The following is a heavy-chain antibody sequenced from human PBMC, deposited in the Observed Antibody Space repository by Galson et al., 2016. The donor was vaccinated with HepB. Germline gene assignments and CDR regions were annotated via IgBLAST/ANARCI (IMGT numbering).Heavy chain of an antibody. CDR1: GFSFSSFW. D-gene: IGHD6-6*01. CDR3: ATSRAAEY. J-gene: IGHJ4*02. CDR2: INEDGSEK. Sequence: SLRLSCAASGFSFSSFWMSWVRQAPGKGLEWVANINEDGSEKYYGDSVKGRFTISRDNAKRSVFLQMSSLRVEDTAVYYCATSRAAEYWGQGTLVTVSS. V-gene: IGHV3-7*01.